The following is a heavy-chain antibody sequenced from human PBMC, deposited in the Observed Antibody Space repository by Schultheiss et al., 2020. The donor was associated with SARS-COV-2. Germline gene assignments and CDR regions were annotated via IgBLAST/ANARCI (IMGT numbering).Heavy chain of an antibody. V-gene: IGHV4-59*01. Sequence: SETLSLTCTVSGGSISSSYWSWIRQPPGKGLEWIGYRSYSGISKYNPSLGSRVTILLDTSKNQISLKLRSVTAADTAVYYCARDTNAYYDFWSGKYSGMDVWGRGTTVTVSS. CDR2: RSYSGIS. CDR3: ARDTNAYYDFWSGKYSGMDV. D-gene: IGHD3-3*01. CDR1: GGSISSSY. J-gene: IGHJ6*02.